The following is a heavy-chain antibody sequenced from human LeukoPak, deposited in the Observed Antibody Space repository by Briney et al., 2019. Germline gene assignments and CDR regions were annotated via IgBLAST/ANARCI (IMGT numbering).Heavy chain of an antibody. J-gene: IGHJ4*02. D-gene: IGHD6-13*01. CDR2: IYPGDSDT. Sequence: GESLQISCKGSGYSFTSYWLGWVRQMPGKGLEWMGIIYPGDSDTRYSPSFQGQVTISADKSISTAYLQWSSLKASDTAMYYCARHSGAAAGTDALDYWGQGTLVTVSS. V-gene: IGHV5-51*01. CDR1: GYSFTSYW. CDR3: ARHSGAAAGTDALDY.